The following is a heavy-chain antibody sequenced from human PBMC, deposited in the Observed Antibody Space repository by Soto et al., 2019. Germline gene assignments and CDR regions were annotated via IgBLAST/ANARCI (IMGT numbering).Heavy chain of an antibody. CDR3: ARDLVASGYYYYYGMDV. J-gene: IGHJ6*02. Sequence: QVQLVQSGAEVKKPGSSVKVSCKASGGTFSSYAISWVRQAPGQGLEWMGGIIPIFGTANYAQKFQGRVTITADESTSTAYMELSSLRSDDTAVYYCARDLVASGYYYYYGMDVWGQGTTVTVSS. D-gene: IGHD5-12*01. V-gene: IGHV1-69*01. CDR1: GGTFSSYA. CDR2: IIPIFGTA.